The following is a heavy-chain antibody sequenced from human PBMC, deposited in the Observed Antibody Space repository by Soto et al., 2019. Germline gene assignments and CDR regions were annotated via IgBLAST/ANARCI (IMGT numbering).Heavy chain of an antibody. J-gene: IGHJ5*02. CDR3: ARHEGWTGPDQ. D-gene: IGHD2-8*02. CDR1: GASIGSGGW. V-gene: IGHV4-4*02. CDR2: IFHDGNT. Sequence: SETLSLTCAVSGASIGSGGWWSWIRQPPGKGLEWIAEIFHDGNTNYSPSLKSRVTISVDKSQNQFSLNVYSVTAADTAVYYCARHEGWTGPDQWGQGTLVTVSS.